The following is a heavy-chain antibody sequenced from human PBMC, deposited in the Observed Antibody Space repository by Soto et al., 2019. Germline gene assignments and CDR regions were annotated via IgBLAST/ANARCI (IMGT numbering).Heavy chain of an antibody. Sequence: ASVKGSCEASGYTFTSYGISWVRQAPGQGLEWMGWISAYNGNTNYAQKLQGRVTMTTDTSTSTAYMELRSLRSDDTAVYYCAREPGYCSSSSCSVDYWGQGTLVTVSS. D-gene: IGHD2-2*01. V-gene: IGHV1-18*01. CDR2: ISAYNGNT. CDR3: AREPGYCSSSSCSVDY. J-gene: IGHJ4*02. CDR1: GYTFTSYG.